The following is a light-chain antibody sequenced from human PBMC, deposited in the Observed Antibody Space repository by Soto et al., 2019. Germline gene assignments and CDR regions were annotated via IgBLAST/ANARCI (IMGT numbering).Light chain of an antibody. Sequence: QSVLTQPASVSGSPGQSITISCTGTSSDIGSYNRVSWYQQPPGTAPKLIIYELNNRPSGVPDRFSGSKSGNTASLTISGLQAEDEADYYCNSFTTSSTYVFGTGTKLTVL. CDR3: NSFTTSSTYV. CDR1: SSDIGSYNR. V-gene: IGLV2-18*02. J-gene: IGLJ1*01. CDR2: ELN.